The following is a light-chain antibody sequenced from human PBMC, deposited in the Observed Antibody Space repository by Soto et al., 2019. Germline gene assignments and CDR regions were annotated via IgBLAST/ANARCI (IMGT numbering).Light chain of an antibody. V-gene: IGKV3-20*01. CDR3: QPYGSSPT. CDR1: QSVSSSY. J-gene: IGKJ1*01. Sequence: EIVLTQSPGTLSLSPGERATLSCRASQSVSSSYLAWYQQKQGQAPRLLVYGASSRATGIPDRFSGSGSGTDFTLTISRLQPEDLAVYYCQPYGSSPTFGKGTKVEIK. CDR2: GAS.